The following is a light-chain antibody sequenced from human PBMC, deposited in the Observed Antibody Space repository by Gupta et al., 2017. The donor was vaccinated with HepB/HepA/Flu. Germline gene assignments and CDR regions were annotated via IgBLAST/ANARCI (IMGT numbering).Light chain of an antibody. V-gene: IGLV2-11*01. CDR1: SSDIGAYNY. J-gene: IGLJ2*01. CDR3: CSYAGTSVL. CDR2: DVT. Sequence: QSALTQPRSVSGSPGQPVTISCTGTSSDIGAYNYVSWYQQHPGKAPKLIIFDVTKRPSGVPDRFSGSKSGTTASLIISGLQAEDEADYHCCSYAGTSVLFGGGTELTVL.